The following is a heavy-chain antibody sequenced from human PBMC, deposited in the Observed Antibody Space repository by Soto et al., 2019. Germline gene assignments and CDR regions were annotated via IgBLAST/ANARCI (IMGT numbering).Heavy chain of an antibody. D-gene: IGHD4-17*01. Sequence: VQLVQSGAEVKKPGASVRVSCKASGYTFTSFGLSWVRQAPGQGPEWMGWISPESDKATYAHKFQGRITMTTDTSTTTAYMDLRSLRSDDTAVDYCTRDLCFISPSTVTPDAYWGQGTLVSVS. V-gene: IGHV1-18*01. J-gene: IGHJ4*02. CDR1: GYTFTSFG. CDR3: TRDLCFISPSTVTPDAY. CDR2: ISPESDKA.